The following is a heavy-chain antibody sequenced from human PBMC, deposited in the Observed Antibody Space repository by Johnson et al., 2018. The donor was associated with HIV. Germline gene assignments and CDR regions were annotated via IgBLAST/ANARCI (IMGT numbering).Heavy chain of an antibody. D-gene: IGHD7-27*01. CDR2: IGTTGDT. J-gene: IGHJ3*02. Sequence: VQLVESGGGVVRPGGSLRLSCAASGFTFSSYDMHWVRQVTGKGLEWVSSIGTTGDTYYPGSVKGRFTISRENAKNSLYLQLNSLRAGDTAVYYCVRDAGPEGFHPWGAFDIWGQGTMVTVSS. V-gene: IGHV3-13*01. CDR1: GFTFSSYD. CDR3: VRDAGPEGFHPWGAFDI.